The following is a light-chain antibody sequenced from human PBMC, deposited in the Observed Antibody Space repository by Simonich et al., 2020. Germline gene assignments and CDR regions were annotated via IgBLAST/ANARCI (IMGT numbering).Light chain of an antibody. V-gene: IGLV2-18*02. CDR2: EVS. Sequence: QSALTQPPSVSGSPGQSVTLSCTGTSSDVGGYNCVSWYQQPPGKAPQLMIYEVSKRPSGVPERCSGSKSGNTASLTISGRQAEDEADYYCSSYTSSSTWVFGGGTKLTVL. J-gene: IGLJ3*02. CDR3: SSYTSSSTWV. CDR1: SSDVGGYNC.